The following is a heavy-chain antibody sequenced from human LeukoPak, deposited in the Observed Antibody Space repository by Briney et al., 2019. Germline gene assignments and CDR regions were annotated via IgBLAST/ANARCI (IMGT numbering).Heavy chain of an antibody. CDR2: IYPGDSDT. V-gene: IGHV5-51*01. Sequence: GESLKISCKGSGYSFTTYWIGWVRQMPGKGLKWMGIIYPGDSDTRYSPPFQGQVTISADKSISTAYLQWRSLESSDTAMYYCARLPGLGTGGVYYFDYWGQGTLVTVSS. J-gene: IGHJ4*02. D-gene: IGHD1-26*01. CDR1: GYSFTTYW. CDR3: ARLPGLGTGGVYYFDY.